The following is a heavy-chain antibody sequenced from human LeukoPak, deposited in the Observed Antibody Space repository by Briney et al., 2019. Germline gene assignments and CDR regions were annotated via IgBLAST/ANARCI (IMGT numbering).Heavy chain of an antibody. CDR1: GFTFSDYN. CDR2: ISISSGTI. Sequence: GSLILSCAASGFTFSDYNMNWFRPAPGKGLEWLSYISISSGTIYYADSVKSRFTISRDNAKNSLLLQMNTLRVEDTAVYYCAREGAPWGQGTLVTVSS. D-gene: IGHD1-26*01. CDR3: AREGAP. V-gene: IGHV3-48*01. J-gene: IGHJ4*02.